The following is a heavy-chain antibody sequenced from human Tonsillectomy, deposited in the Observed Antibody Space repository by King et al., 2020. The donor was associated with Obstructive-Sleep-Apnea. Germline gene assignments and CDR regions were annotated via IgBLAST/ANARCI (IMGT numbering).Heavy chain of an antibody. CDR2: IDPPASYT. CDR1: GYSFTNYW. V-gene: IGHV5-10-1*03. J-gene: IGHJ4*02. CDR3: ARQDTYSSGQYYFDY. D-gene: IGHD6-19*01. Sequence: VQLVESGAEVKKPGESLRIPCKVSGYSFTNYWINWVRQMPGKALEWWGRIDPPASYTNFSPSFQAHVTISVDRSISTVYLQWSSLKASDSAMYYCARQDTYSSGQYYFDYWGQGTLVTVSS.